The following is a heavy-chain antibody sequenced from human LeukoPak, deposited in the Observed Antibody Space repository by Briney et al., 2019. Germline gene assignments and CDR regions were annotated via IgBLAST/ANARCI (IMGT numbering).Heavy chain of an antibody. V-gene: IGHV3-23*01. D-gene: IGHD6-13*01. CDR2: ISGNGVDT. CDR1: GFTFSSKS. CDR3: ARGGGSGRYGLPFDS. Sequence: GGTLRLSCAASGFTFSSKSMTWVRQAPGKGLEWVSAISGNGVDTFYADSVKGRFTISRDNAKNSVYLQMNSLTDEDTGVYYCARGGGSGRYGLPFDSWGQGTLVTVSS. J-gene: IGHJ4*02.